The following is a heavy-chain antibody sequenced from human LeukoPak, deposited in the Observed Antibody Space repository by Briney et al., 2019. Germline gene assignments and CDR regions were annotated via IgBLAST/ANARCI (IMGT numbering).Heavy chain of an antibody. J-gene: IGHJ6*04. CDR3: ARVSLGPMDYGMDV. CDR2: ISAYNGNT. V-gene: IGHV1-18*04. Sequence: ASVKVSCKASGYTFTSYGISWVRQAPGQGLEWMGWISAYNGNTNYAQKLQGRVTMTTDTSTSTAYMELRSLRSDDTAVYYCARVSLGPMDYGMDVWGKGTTATASS. CDR1: GYTFTSYG.